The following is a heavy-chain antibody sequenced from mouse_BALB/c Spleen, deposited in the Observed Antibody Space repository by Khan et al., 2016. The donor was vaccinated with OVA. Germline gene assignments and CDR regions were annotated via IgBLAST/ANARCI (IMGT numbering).Heavy chain of an antibody. V-gene: IGHV9-3-1*01. CDR2: INTYTGEP. J-gene: IGHJ2*01. Sequence: QIQLVQSGPELKKPGETIKISCKTSGYTFTNNGMTWVKQAPGKGLKWMGWINTYTGEPTYADDFKGRFAFSLESSASTAYLQFNNLKNEDSATYFCARSMPHYYGSRYFDYWGQGTTLTVSS. CDR1: GYTFTNNG. D-gene: IGHD1-1*01. CDR3: ARSMPHYYGSRYFDY.